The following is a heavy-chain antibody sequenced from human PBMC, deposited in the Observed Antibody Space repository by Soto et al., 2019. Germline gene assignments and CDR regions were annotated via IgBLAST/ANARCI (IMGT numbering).Heavy chain of an antibody. CDR3: ARVPSLEYSSSMRWFDP. Sequence: SETLSLTCAVSGGSISSSNWWSWVRQPPGKGLEWIGEIYHSGSTNYNPSLKSRVTISVDKSKNQFSLKLSSVTAADTAVYYCARVPSLEYSSSMRWFDPWGQGTLVTVSS. J-gene: IGHJ5*02. CDR1: GGSISSSNW. D-gene: IGHD6-6*01. V-gene: IGHV4-4*02. CDR2: IYHSGST.